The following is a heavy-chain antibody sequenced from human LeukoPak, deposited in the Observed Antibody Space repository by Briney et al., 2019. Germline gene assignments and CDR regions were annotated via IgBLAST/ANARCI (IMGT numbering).Heavy chain of an antibody. CDR2: IYYSGST. V-gene: IGHV4-59*08. CDR3: ARQSRFRYFDY. J-gene: IGHJ4*02. Sequence: PSETLSLTCTVSGGSISSSYWSWIRQPPGKGLEWIGYIYYSGSTNYNPSLKSRVTISVDTSKNQFSLKLSSVTAADTAVYYCARQSRFRYFDYWGQGTLVTVSS. CDR1: GGSISSSY.